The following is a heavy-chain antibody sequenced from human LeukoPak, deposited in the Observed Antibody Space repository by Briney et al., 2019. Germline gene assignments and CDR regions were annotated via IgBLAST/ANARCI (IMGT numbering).Heavy chain of an antibody. J-gene: IGHJ4*02. D-gene: IGHD6-19*01. CDR1: GYDFTKYW. CDR2: IYPDDSDT. Sequence: GESLKISCQGSGYDFTKYWIGWVRQMPGKGLEWMAIIYPDDSDTKYNPSFQGQVTISSDKCITTAYLQWSSLKASDTAIYYCVRQADSSGWYYFDYWGPGTRVTVTS. CDR3: VRQADSSGWYYFDY. V-gene: IGHV5-51*01.